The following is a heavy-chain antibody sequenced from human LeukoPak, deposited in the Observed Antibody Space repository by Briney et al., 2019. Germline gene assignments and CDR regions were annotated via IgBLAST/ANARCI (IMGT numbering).Heavy chain of an antibody. J-gene: IGHJ6*03. CDR2: IIPIFGTA. CDR3: ARDTEPARITIFGVGPPDYYYMDV. Sequence: SVKVSCKASGGTFSSYAISWVRQAPGQGLEWMGGIIPIFGTANYAQEFQGRVTITADESTSTAYMELSSLRSEDTAVYYCARDTEPARITIFGVGPPDYYYMDVWGKGTTVTVSS. D-gene: IGHD3-3*01. CDR1: GGTFSSYA. V-gene: IGHV1-69*13.